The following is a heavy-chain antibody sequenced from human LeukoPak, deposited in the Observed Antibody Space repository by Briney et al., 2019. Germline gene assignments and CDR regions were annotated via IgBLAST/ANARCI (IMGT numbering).Heavy chain of an antibody. Sequence: PSETLSLTCTVSGGSISSYFWSWIRQPAGKGLEWIGRIYTSGSTNYNPSLKSRVTMPVDTSKNQFSLKLSSVTAADTAVYYCAREVHGPNYYGMDVWGQGTTVTASS. V-gene: IGHV4-4*07. CDR1: GGSISSYF. CDR2: IYTSGST. D-gene: IGHD3-10*01. J-gene: IGHJ6*02. CDR3: AREVHGPNYYGMDV.